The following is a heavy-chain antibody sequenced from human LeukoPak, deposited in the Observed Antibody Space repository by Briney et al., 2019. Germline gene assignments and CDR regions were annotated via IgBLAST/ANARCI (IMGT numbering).Heavy chain of an antibody. CDR1: GFTFSNYG. CDR3: ARDEEYSGSYGGSYFDY. CDR2: IWFDGIRK. D-gene: IGHD1-26*01. Sequence: GCALRLSCAASGFTFSNYGMHWVRQVPGTGLEWVAAIWFDGIRKYYADSVKGRLTISSDNSKNTLYLQMNSLRAEDTAVYYCARDEEYSGSYGGSYFDYWGQGTLVTVSS. J-gene: IGHJ4*02. V-gene: IGHV3-33*01.